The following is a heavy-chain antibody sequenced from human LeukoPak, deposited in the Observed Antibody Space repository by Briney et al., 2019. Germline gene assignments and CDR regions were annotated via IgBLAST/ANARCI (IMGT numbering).Heavy chain of an antibody. J-gene: IGHJ6*03. Sequence: GGSLRLSCAASGFTFSSYWMSWVRQAPGKGLEWVANIKQDGSEKYYVDSVKGRFTISRDNSKNTLYLQMNSLRAEDTAVYYCAKDLLSSFMDVWGKGTTVTVSS. D-gene: IGHD2-15*01. CDR2: IKQDGSEK. V-gene: IGHV3-7*01. CDR3: AKDLLSSFMDV. CDR1: GFTFSSYW.